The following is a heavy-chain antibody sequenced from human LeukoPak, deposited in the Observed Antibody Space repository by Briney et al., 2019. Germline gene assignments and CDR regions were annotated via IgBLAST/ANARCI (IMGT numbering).Heavy chain of an antibody. CDR2: IYYSGST. J-gene: IGHJ3*02. V-gene: IGHV4-34*01. CDR1: GGSFSGYY. D-gene: IGHD3-22*01. Sequence: SETLSLTCAVYGGSFSGYYWGWIRQPPGKGLEWIGSIYYSGSTYYNPSLKSRVTISVDTSKNQFSLKLSSVTAADTAVYYCARAPVVVVIMYAFDIWGQGTMVTVSS. CDR3: ARAPVVVVIMYAFDI.